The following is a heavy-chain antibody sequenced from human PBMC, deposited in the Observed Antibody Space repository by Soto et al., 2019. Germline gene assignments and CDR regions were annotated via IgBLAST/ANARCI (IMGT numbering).Heavy chain of an antibody. D-gene: IGHD3-22*01. Sequence: QVQLVESGGGVVQPGRSLRLSCTASGFTFSTYAMQWVRQAPGKGLEWVAVVSSEGGTQFYADSVKGRFNISRDNSKNSLYLQMSSLTTEDAAIYYCARENYYGGHVIGSLDLWGRGTLVSVSS. V-gene: IGHV3-30-3*01. CDR3: ARENYYGGHVIGSLDL. CDR1: GFTFSTYA. J-gene: IGHJ2*01. CDR2: VSSEGGTQ.